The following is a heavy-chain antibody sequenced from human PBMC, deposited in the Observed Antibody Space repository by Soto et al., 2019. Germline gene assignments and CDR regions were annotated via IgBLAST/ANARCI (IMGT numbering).Heavy chain of an antibody. V-gene: IGHV3-74*01. J-gene: IGHJ6*02. Sequence: PGGSLRLSCAASGFTFSSYWMHWVRQAPGKGLVWVSRISSDGSSTSYADSVKGRSTISRDNAKKTHYLQMNSLRAEDTAVYYCAAKARGYQRGYYYYYGRDGWGQGTTVTVA. CDR2: ISSDGSST. CDR3: AAKARGYQRGYYYYYGRDG. CDR1: GFTFSSYW. D-gene: IGHD5-12*01.